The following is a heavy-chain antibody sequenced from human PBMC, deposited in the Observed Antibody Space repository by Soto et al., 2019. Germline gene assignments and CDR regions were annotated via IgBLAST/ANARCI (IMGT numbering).Heavy chain of an antibody. Sequence: GGSLRLSCAASGFTFSRFELHWVRQAPGKGLEWISYISSSGSTAYYASSVEGRFTISRDNANNSVYLQMDSLRAKHTALYHCTRAAWFPYLSFYWGQGALVTVSS. CDR3: TRAAWFPYLSFY. CDR1: GFTFSRFE. D-gene: IGHD3-10*01. J-gene: IGHJ4*02. CDR2: ISSSGSTA. V-gene: IGHV3-48*03.